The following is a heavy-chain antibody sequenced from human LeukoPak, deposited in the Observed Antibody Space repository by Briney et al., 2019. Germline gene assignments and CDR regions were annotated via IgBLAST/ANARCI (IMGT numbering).Heavy chain of an antibody. V-gene: IGHV4-61*08. CDR2: IYYSGST. D-gene: IGHD4-17*01. J-gene: IGHJ4*02. Sequence: PSETLSLTCTVSGGSISGGGYYWSWIRQHPGKGLEWIGYIYYSGSTNYSPSLKSRVTISVDTSKNQFSLKLSSVTAADTAVYYCARVTSRPGAYGDHFDYWGQGTLITVSS. CDR1: GGSISGGGYY. CDR3: ARVTSRPGAYGDHFDY.